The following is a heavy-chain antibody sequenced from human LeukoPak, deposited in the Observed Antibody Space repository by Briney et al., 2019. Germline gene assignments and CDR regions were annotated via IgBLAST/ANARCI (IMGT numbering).Heavy chain of an antibody. Sequence: QSGGSLRLSCAASGFIVSSKYMSWVRQAPGKGLEWVSTVYSNDDTYYADPVKGRFSISRDNSKNTLYLQMNSLRAEDTAVYYCGSSTVHYYNYGMDVWGQGATVTVSS. V-gene: IGHV3-53*01. D-gene: IGHD2-21*02. J-gene: IGHJ6*02. CDR1: GFIVSSKY. CDR2: VYSNDDT. CDR3: GSSTVHYYNYGMDV.